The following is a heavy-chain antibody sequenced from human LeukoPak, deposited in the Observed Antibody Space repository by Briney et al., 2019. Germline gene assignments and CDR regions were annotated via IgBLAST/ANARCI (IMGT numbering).Heavy chain of an antibody. CDR1: GGSFSGYY. CDR2: INHSGST. D-gene: IGHD3-10*01. V-gene: IGHV4-34*01. J-gene: IGHJ4*02. Sequence: SETLSLTCAVYGGSFSGYYWSWIRQPPGKGLEWIGEINHSGSTNYNPSLKSRVTISVDTSKNQFSLKLSSVTAADTAVYYCARGLSGYYGSGRTYDYWGQGTLVTVSS. CDR3: ARGLSGYYGSGRTYDY.